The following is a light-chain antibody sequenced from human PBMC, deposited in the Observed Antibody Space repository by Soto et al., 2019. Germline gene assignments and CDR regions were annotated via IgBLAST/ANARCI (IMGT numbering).Light chain of an antibody. Sequence: EIVLTQSPGTLSLSPGERATLSCRASQSVSSTYLAWYQQKPGQAPRLLIYGASSRATGIPDRFSVSGSGTDFTLTISRLEPEDFAVYYCQQCGSSPPGTFGQGTK. V-gene: IGKV3-20*01. CDR3: QQCGSSPPGT. CDR2: GAS. CDR1: QSVSSTY. J-gene: IGKJ1*01.